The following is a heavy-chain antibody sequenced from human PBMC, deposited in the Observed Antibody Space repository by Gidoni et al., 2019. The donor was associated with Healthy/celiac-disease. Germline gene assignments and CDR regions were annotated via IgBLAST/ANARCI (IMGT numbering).Heavy chain of an antibody. CDR2: ISWDGGST. D-gene: IGHD6-13*01. V-gene: IGHV3-43*01. Sequence: EVQLVESGGVVVQPGGSLRLSCSASGFTFDDYTMTWVRQAPGKGLEWVSLISWDGGSTYYADSVKGRFTISRDNSKNSLYLQMNSLRTEDTALYYCAKDIEGGIYYWGQGTLVTVSS. CDR1: GFTFDDYT. J-gene: IGHJ4*02. CDR3: AKDIEGGIYY.